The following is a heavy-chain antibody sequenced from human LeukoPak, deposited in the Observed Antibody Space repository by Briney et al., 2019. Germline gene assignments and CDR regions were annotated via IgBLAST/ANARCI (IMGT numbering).Heavy chain of an antibody. CDR1: GYSFTSYW. CDR3: ARRRLVGDVNWLDP. J-gene: IGHJ5*02. Sequence: GESLKISCKGSGYSFTSYWIGWVRQMPGKGLEWMGIIFPGDSDTRYSPSFEGQVTMSADKSISTAYLQWSSLKASDTAMYYCARRRLVGDVNWLDPWGQGTLVTVSS. D-gene: IGHD1-26*01. V-gene: IGHV5-51*01. CDR2: IFPGDSDT.